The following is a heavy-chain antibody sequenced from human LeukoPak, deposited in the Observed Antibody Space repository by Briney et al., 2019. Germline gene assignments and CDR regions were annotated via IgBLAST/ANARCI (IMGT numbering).Heavy chain of an antibody. Sequence: TPSETLSLTCTVSGGSISSSSYYWGWIRQPPGKGLEWIGSIYYSGSTYYNPSLKSRVTISVDTSKNQFSLKLSSVTAADTAVYYCARRIAAADAFDIWGQGTMVTVSS. J-gene: IGHJ3*02. D-gene: IGHD6-13*01. CDR2: IYYSGST. V-gene: IGHV4-39*07. CDR1: GGSISSSSYY. CDR3: ARRIAAADAFDI.